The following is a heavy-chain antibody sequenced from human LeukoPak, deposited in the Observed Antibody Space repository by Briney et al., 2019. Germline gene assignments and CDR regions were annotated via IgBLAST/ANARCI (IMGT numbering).Heavy chain of an antibody. CDR1: GGSISSYY. J-gene: IGHJ4*02. V-gene: IGHV4-59*08. CDR3: ARYRGRRWVIDN. Sequence: SETLSLTCTVSGGSISSYYWTWIRQPPGKGLEWIGYIYYTGATSYNPSLKSRVTISVDTSKKQFSLELTSVTAADTAVYYCARYRGRRWVIDNRGQGTLDAVS. CDR2: IYYTGAT. D-gene: IGHD3-10*01.